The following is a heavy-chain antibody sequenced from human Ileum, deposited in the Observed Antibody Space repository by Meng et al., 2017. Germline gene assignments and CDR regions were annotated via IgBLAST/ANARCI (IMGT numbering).Heavy chain of an antibody. CDR2: IRDVGNT. V-gene: IGHV3-23*01. J-gene: IGHJ4*02. CDR1: GFTFSCYT. D-gene: IGHD3/OR15-3a*01. CDR3: TKGEACGRGTCYSGKE. Sequence: GESLKISCVASGFTFSCYTMSWVRQAPGKGLEWVIGIRDVGNTNDTDSVKGRFTISRDNSENPEFLQMNRLTAEDTGVYYCTKGEACGRGTCYSGKEWGQGTLVTVSS.